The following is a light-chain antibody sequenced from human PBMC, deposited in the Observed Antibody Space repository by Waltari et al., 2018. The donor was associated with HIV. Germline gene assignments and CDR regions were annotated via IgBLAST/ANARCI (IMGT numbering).Light chain of an antibody. CDR1: STNIGSNT. J-gene: IGLJ2*01. CDR3: AAWDDSLRGV. V-gene: IGLV1-44*01. CDR2: SNN. Sequence: QSVLTQPPSASGTPGQRVTISCSGRSTNIGSNTVNWYQQLPGTAPKLLIYSNNQRPSGIPDRFSGSKSGTSASLAISGLQSEDEADYYCAAWDDSLRGVFGGGTKLTVL.